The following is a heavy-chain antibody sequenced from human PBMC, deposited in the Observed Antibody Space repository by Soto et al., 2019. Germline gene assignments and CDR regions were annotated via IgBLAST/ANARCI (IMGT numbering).Heavy chain of an antibody. V-gene: IGHV4-39*01. CDR2: IYYSGST. Sequence: PSETLSLTCTVSGGSISSSSYYWGWIRQPPGKGLEWIGSIYYSGSTYYNPSLKSRVTISVDTSKNQFSLKLSSVTAADTAVYYCARLFDDSSDYYPYFDYWGQRTLVTVSS. D-gene: IGHD3-22*01. CDR1: GGSISSSSYY. J-gene: IGHJ4*02. CDR3: ARLFDDSSDYYPYFDY.